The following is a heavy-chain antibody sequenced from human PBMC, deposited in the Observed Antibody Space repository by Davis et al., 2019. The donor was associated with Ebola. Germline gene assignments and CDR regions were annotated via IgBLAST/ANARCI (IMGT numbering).Heavy chain of an antibody. CDR2: IWYDGSNK. V-gene: IGHV3-33*06. J-gene: IGHJ1*01. Sequence: GGSLRLSCAASGFTFSSYGMHWVRQAPGKGLEWVAVIWYDGSNKYYADSVKGRFTISRDNSKNTLYLQMNSLRDEDTAIYYCAKLDYHDSYFQDWGQGTLVTVSS. CDR1: GFTFSSYG. CDR3: AKLDYHDSYFQD. D-gene: IGHD4-17*01.